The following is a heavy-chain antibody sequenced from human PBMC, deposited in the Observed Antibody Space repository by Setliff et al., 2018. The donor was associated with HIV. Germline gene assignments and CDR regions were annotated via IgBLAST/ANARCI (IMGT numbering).Heavy chain of an antibody. D-gene: IGHD2-15*01. CDR3: ARGGRSDGYHIAS. CDR2: INHDRTT. Sequence: PSETLSLTCAVYGGSFSGYYWSWIRQPPGKGLEWIGEINHDRTTNYNPSLKSRVTISVDTSKNQFSLTLNSVTAADTAVYYCARGGRSDGYHIASWGQGILVTVSS. J-gene: IGHJ4*02. CDR1: GGSFSGYY. V-gene: IGHV4-34*01.